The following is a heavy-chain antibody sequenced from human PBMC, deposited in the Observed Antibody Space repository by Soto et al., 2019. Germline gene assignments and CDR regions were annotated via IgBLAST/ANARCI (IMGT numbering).Heavy chain of an antibody. V-gene: IGHV1-69*06. Sequence: QVQLVQSGAEVKKPGSSVKVSCKASGGTFSSYAISWVRQAPGQGLEWMGGIIPIFGTANYAQKFQGRVTIPADKSTSTAYMELSSLRSEDTAVYYCASAGDTAILPDYYHYGMDVWGQGTTVTVSS. CDR3: ASAGDTAILPDYYHYGMDV. J-gene: IGHJ6*02. CDR1: GGTFSSYA. D-gene: IGHD5-18*01. CDR2: IIPIFGTA.